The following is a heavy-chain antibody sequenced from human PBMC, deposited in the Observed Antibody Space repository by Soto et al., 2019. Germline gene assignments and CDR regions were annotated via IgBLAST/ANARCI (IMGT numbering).Heavy chain of an antibody. Sequence: QVLLVESGGGVVQPGTSLRLSCEASGFTFNSFGMHWVRQAPGKGLEWVAMIWHDGTNRYYVDSVKGRFTISRDNSKDTLYLQMNNLRAEDTAVYYCARTGLQIIQATSYYYGLDVWGQGTTVTVSS. V-gene: IGHV3-33*01. CDR2: IWHDGTNR. D-gene: IGHD3-3*01. CDR3: ARTGLQIIQATSYYYGLDV. CDR1: GFTFNSFG. J-gene: IGHJ6*02.